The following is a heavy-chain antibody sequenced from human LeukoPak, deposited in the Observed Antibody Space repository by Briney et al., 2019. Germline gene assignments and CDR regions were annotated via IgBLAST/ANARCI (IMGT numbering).Heavy chain of an antibody. CDR3: ARAWDSTVVTPLFDY. CDR1: GFTFSSYG. D-gene: IGHD4-23*01. J-gene: IGHJ4*02. CDR2: IKQDGSER. V-gene: IGHV3-7*01. Sequence: GGSLKLSCAASGFTFSSYGMHWVRQAPGKGLEWVANIKQDGSERYYVDSVKGRFTISRDNAKNSLYLQMNSLRAEDTAVYYCARAWDSTVVTPLFDYWGQGTLVTVSS.